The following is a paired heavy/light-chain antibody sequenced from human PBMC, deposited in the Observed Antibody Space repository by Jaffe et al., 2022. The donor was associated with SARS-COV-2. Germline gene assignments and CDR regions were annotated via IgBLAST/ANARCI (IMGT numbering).Heavy chain of an antibody. CDR1: SGAISNSSYF. Sequence: QLQLQESGPGLVKPSETLSLTCTVSSGAISNSSYFWGWIRQPPGKGLEWIASVDYTGDTYYNPSLKSRVTISVDTSKNQFSLKLSSVTAADTAVYYCARPEREFRHDAFDIWGQGTMVSVSS. J-gene: IGHJ3*02. V-gene: IGHV4-39*01. CDR2: VDYTGDT. D-gene: IGHD2-21*01. CDR3: ARPEREFRHDAFDI.
Light chain of an antibody. CDR2: DNN. CDR3: GTWDSSLSAVV. CDR1: SSNIGNNY. Sequence: QSVLTQPPSVSAAPGQKVTISCSGSSSNIGNNYVSWYQQLAGTAPKLLIYDNNKRPSGSPDRFSGSKSGTSGTLAITGLQTGDEADYYCGTWDSSLSAVVFGGGTKLTVL. J-gene: IGLJ2*01. V-gene: IGLV1-51*01.